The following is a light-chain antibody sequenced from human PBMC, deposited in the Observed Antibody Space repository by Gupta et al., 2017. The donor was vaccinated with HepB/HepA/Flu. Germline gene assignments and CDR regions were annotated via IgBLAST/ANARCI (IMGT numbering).Light chain of an antibody. CDR1: SSNIGAHYD. Sequence: QSVLTQPPSVSGAPGQRVIISCTGSSSNIGAHYDVHWYQHPPGTAPNLLIFGDNNRPAGVPDRFSGSKSGTAASLAITVRQEEDEADYYCQSHDSRMSVVFGGGTKVTVL. CDR3: QSHDSRMSVV. V-gene: IGLV1-40*01. CDR2: GDN. J-gene: IGLJ2*01.